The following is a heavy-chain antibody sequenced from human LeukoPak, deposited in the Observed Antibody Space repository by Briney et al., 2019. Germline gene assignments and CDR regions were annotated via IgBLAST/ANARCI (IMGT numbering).Heavy chain of an antibody. V-gene: IGHV1-69*04. J-gene: IGHJ4*02. CDR2: IIPILGIA. CDR3: ARNSPDSSGHDYGRFDY. Sequence: SVKVSCKASGGTFSSYAISWVRQAPGQGLEWMGRIIPILGIANYAQKFQGRVTITADKSTSTAYMELSSLRSDDTAVYYCARNSPDSSGHDYGRFDYWGQGTLVTVSS. D-gene: IGHD3-22*01. CDR1: GGTFSSYA.